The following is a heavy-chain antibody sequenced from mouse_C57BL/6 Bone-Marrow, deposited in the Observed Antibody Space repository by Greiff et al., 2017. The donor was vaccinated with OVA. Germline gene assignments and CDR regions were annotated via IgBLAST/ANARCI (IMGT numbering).Heavy chain of an antibody. J-gene: IGHJ1*03. Sequence: EVQLQQSGPELVKPGDSVKISCKASGYSFTGYFMNWVMQSHGKSLEWIGRINPYNGDTFYNQKFKGKATLTVDKSSSTAHMELRSLTSEDSAVYYCARFFYYYGYWYFDVWGTGTTVTVSS. CDR3: ARFFYYYGYWYFDV. V-gene: IGHV1-20*01. CDR1: GYSFTGYF. D-gene: IGHD1-1*01. CDR2: INPYNGDT.